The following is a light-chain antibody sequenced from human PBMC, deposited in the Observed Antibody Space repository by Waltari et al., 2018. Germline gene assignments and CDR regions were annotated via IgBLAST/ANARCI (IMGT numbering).Light chain of an antibody. Sequence: IQLTQSPSSLSASVGDRVTITFRASQGISNYLAWYQQKSGKAPNLLIYTASTLKRGVPSGFSGRGSGTEFTLTISSLQPEDFATYYCQQLNSYPPTFGGGTKVEIK. CDR3: QQLNSYPPT. J-gene: IGKJ4*02. V-gene: IGKV1-9*01. CDR1: QGISNY. CDR2: TAS.